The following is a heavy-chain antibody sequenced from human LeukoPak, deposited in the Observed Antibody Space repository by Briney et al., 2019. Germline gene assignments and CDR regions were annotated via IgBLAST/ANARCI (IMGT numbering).Heavy chain of an antibody. D-gene: IGHD3-3*01. Sequence: PGGSLRLSCAASGFTFNNYNMNWVRQAPGKGLEWVSSISSSSRDIHYADSVKGRFTTSRDNAKNSLDLQMNSLRAADTAVYYCSRDFGGVDAFDVWGQGTVVTDSS. V-gene: IGHV3-21*01. J-gene: IGHJ3*01. CDR1: GFTFNNYN. CDR2: ISSSSRDI. CDR3: SRDFGGVDAFDV.